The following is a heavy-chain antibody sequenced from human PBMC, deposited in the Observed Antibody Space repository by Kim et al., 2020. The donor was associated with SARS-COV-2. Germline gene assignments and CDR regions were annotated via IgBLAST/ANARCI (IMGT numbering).Heavy chain of an antibody. CDR2: IKQDGSEK. CDR3: ARGSEPGTSYYDRHWYFDL. CDR1: GFTFSSYW. J-gene: IGHJ2*01. V-gene: IGHV3-7*01. Sequence: GGSLRLSCAASGFTFSSYWMSWVRQAPGKGLEWVANIKQDGSEKYYVDSVKGRFTISRDNAKNSLYLQMNSLRAEDTAVYYCARGSEPGTSYYDRHWYFDLWGRGTLVTVSS. D-gene: IGHD3-22*01.